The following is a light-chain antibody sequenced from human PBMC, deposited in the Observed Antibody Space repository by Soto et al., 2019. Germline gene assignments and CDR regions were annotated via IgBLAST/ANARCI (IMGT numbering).Light chain of an antibody. Sequence: ETVLTQSPGTLSLSPGERATLSCRASQSISSGYLAWYQQRPGQAPRLLISGASNRATGIPDRFSGSGSGKSFTLTIRRLEPEDFAVYYCQQYGGSPLVTFGGGTKVEIK. V-gene: IGKV3-20*01. CDR3: QQYGGSPLVT. J-gene: IGKJ4*01. CDR2: GAS. CDR1: QSISSGY.